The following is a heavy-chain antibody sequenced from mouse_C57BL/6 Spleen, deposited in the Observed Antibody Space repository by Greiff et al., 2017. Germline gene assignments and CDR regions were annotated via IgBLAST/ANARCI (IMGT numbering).Heavy chain of an antibody. CDR2: INYDGSST. CDR1: GFTFSDYY. CDR3: ARDVGYFDV. V-gene: IGHV5-16*01. J-gene: IGHJ1*03. Sequence: EVQRVESEGGLVQPGSSMKLSCTASGFTFSDYYMAWVRQVPEKGLEWVANINYDGSSTYYLDSLKSRFIISRDNAKNILYLQMSSLKSEDTATYYCARDVGYFDVWGTGTTVTVSS.